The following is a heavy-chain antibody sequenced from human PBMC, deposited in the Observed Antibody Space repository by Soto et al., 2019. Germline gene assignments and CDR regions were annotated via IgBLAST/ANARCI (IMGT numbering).Heavy chain of an antibody. D-gene: IGHD1-26*01. CDR2: IYSGGST. Sequence: EVQLVETGGGLIQPGGSLRLSCAASGFTVSSNYMSWVRQAPGKGLEWVSVIYSGGSTYYADSVKGRFTISRDNSKNTLYLQMNSLRAEDTAVYYCARYRWDELIEYYGMDVWGQGTTVTVSS. CDR3: ARYRWDELIEYYGMDV. J-gene: IGHJ6*02. V-gene: IGHV3-53*02. CDR1: GFTVSSNY.